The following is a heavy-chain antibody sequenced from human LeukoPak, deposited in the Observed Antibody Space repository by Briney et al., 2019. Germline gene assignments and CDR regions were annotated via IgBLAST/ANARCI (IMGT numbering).Heavy chain of an antibody. Sequence: PSETLSLTCTVSGGSISSYYWSWIRQPPGKGLEWIGYIYYSGSTNYNPSLKSRVTISVDTSKNQFSLKLSSVTAADTAVYYCARDDRVRGYSYGGRGGAFDIWGQGTMVTVSS. CDR1: GGSISSYY. D-gene: IGHD5-18*01. CDR3: ARDDRVRGYSYGGRGGAFDI. CDR2: IYYSGST. V-gene: IGHV4-59*12. J-gene: IGHJ3*02.